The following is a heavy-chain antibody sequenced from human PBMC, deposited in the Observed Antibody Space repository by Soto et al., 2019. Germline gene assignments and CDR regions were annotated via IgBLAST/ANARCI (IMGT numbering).Heavy chain of an antibody. V-gene: IGHV6-1*01. CDR1: GDSVSGNSAA. J-gene: IGHJ3*02. D-gene: IGHD5-12*01. CDR3: ARDRNNSGWTTAFDI. CDR2: TYYRSKWYN. Sequence: PSQTLSLTCAISGDSVSGNSAAWNWIRQSPSRGLEWLGRTYYRSKWYNEYAVSVESRITINPDTSKNQFSLQLDSVTAEDTAVYYCARDRNNSGWTTAFDIWGQGTMVTVSS.